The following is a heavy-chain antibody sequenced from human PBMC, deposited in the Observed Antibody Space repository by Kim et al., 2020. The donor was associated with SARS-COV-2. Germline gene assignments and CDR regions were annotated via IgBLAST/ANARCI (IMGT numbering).Heavy chain of an antibody. CDR3: VREDRRITMVRGVKAAFDI. Sequence: GGSLRLSCAASGFTFSSYWMSWVRQAPGKGLEWVANIKQDGSEKYYVDSVKGRFTISRDNAKNSLYLQMNSLRAEDTAVYYCVREDRRITMVRGVKAAFDIWGQGTMVTVSS. D-gene: IGHD3-10*01. CDR2: IKQDGSEK. J-gene: IGHJ3*02. CDR1: GFTFSSYW. V-gene: IGHV3-7*03.